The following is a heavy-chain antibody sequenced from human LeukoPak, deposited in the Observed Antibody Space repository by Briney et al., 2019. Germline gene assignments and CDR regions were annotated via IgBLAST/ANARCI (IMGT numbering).Heavy chain of an antibody. V-gene: IGHV4-39*07. CDR2: IYYSGST. CDR1: GGSISSSSYY. Sequence: PSETLSLTCTVSGGSISSSSYYWGWIRQPPGKGLEWIGSIYYSGSTYYNPSLKSRVTISVDTSKNQFSLKPSSVTAADTAVYYCARDPAVGAIDYWGQGTLVTVSS. D-gene: IGHD1-26*01. CDR3: ARDPAVGAIDY. J-gene: IGHJ4*02.